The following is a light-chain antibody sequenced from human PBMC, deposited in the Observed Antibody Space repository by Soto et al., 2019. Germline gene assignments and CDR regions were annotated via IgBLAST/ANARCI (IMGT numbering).Light chain of an antibody. Sequence: EIVLTQSPGTLSLSPGERATLSCRASQSVSSSYLAWYQQKPGQAPRLLIYGASSRATGIPDRFSGSGSGTDFTLTISRLEPEDFAVYYCQHPTFGQGTKVEIK. J-gene: IGKJ1*01. CDR1: QSVSSSY. V-gene: IGKV3-20*01. CDR2: GAS. CDR3: QHPT.